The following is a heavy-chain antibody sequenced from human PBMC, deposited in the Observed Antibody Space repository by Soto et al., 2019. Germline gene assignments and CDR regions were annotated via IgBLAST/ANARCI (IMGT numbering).Heavy chain of an antibody. CDR2: VSHSGNT. V-gene: IGHV4-34*02. CDR3: ARAKFESTGWHQFDI. CDR1: GGSFTGHF. Sequence: QVHLEQRGAGLLKPSETLSLTCTVSGGSFTGHFWSWVHQPPGKGLEWIGEVSHSGNTKYYPSLRSRVTLSVDSSKNQISLALTSVTAADTAVYYCARAKFESTGWHQFDIWGQGTLVTVSS. D-gene: IGHD7-27*01. J-gene: IGHJ4*02.